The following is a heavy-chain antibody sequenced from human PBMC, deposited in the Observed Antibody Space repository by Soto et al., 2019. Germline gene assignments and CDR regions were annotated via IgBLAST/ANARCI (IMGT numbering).Heavy chain of an antibody. D-gene: IGHD3-9*01. CDR3: ARIRSAKGYYDILTGYYNYYYGMDV. Sequence: SGPTLVNPTQTLTLTFTFSGFSLIAILMGVSWIRQPPGKALEWLALIDWDDDKYYSTSLKTRLTISKDTSKNQVVLTMTNMDPVDTATYYCARIRSAKGYYDILTGYYNYYYGMDVWGQGTTVTVSS. CDR2: IDWDDDK. J-gene: IGHJ6*02. CDR1: GFSLIAILMG. V-gene: IGHV2-70*01.